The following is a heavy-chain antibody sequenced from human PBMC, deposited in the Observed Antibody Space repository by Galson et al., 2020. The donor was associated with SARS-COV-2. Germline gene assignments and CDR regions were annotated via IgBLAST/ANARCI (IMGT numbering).Heavy chain of an antibody. CDR2: IYSGGST. CDR1: GFTVSSNY. CDR3: ARGPAGNFAFDI. D-gene: IGHD6-13*01. Sequence: GGSLRLSCAASGFTVSSNYLSWVRQAPGKGLEWVSVIYSGGSTYYADSVKGRFTISRDNSKNTLYLQMNSLRAEDTAVYYCARGPAGNFAFDIWGQGTMVTVSS. V-gene: IGHV3-53*01. J-gene: IGHJ3*02.